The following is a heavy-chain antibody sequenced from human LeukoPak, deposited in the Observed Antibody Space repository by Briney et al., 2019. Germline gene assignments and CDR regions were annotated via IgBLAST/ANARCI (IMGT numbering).Heavy chain of an antibody. D-gene: IGHD3-3*01. Sequence: SETLSLTCAVSGGSISSSNWWSWVRQPPGKGLEWIGEIYHSGSTNYNPSLKSRVTISVDKSKNQFSLKLSSVTAADTAVYYCARAVFWSGYYTLDYWGQGTLVTVSS. CDR1: GGSISSSNW. J-gene: IGHJ4*02. CDR3: ARAVFWSGYYTLDY. CDR2: IYHSGST. V-gene: IGHV4-4*02.